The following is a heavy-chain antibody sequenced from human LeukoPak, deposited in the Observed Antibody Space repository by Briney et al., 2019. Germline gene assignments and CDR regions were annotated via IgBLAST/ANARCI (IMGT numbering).Heavy chain of an antibody. CDR2: ISSSSSYI. D-gene: IGHD6-19*01. CDR3: ARALEQWLGPEKYYYYYMDV. Sequence: GGSLRLSCAASGFTFSSYGMHWVRQAPGKGLEWVSSISSSSSYIYYADSVKGRFTISRDNAKNSLYLQMNSLRAEDTAVYYCARALEQWLGPEKYYYYYMDVWGKGTTVTVSS. J-gene: IGHJ6*03. V-gene: IGHV3-21*01. CDR1: GFTFSSYG.